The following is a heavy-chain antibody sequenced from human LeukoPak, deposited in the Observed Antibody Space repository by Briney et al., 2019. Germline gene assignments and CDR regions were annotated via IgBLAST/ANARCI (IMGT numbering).Heavy chain of an antibody. J-gene: IGHJ4*02. CDR1: GGSITSYY. CDR2: IYYSGSA. CDR3: AIEFATVVVPAAISAFDI. Sequence: SETLSLTCTVSGGSITSYYWSWIRQPPGKGLEWIGYIYYSGSANYNPSLKSRVTISVDTSKNQFSLKLSSVTAADTAVYYCAIEFATVVVPAAISAFDIWGQGTLVTVSS. D-gene: IGHD2-2*02. V-gene: IGHV4-59*01.